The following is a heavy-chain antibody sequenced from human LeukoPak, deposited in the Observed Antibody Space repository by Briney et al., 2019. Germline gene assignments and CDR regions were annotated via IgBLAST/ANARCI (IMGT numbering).Heavy chain of an antibody. CDR2: ISGSGGST. CDR1: GLTFSSYA. Sequence: PGGSLRLSCAASGLTFSSYAMSWVRQAPGKGLEWVSAISGSGGSTYYADSVKGRFTISRDNSKNTLYLQMNSLRAEDTAVYYCAKGRLLWFGELSHFDYWGQGTLVTVSS. D-gene: IGHD3-10*01. V-gene: IGHV3-23*01. J-gene: IGHJ4*02. CDR3: AKGRLLWFGELSHFDY.